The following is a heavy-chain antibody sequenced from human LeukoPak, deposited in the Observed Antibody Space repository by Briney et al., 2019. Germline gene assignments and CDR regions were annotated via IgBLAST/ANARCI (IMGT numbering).Heavy chain of an antibody. CDR3: ARGKIPLYAFDI. CDR1: GFTFSSYA. D-gene: IGHD2-2*02. J-gene: IGHJ3*02. CDR2: IYSGGST. V-gene: IGHV3-53*01. Sequence: GGSLRLSCAASGFTFSSYAMNWVRQAPGKGLEWVSVIYSGGSTYYADSVKGRFTISRDNSKNTLYLQINSLRAEDTAVYYCARGKIPLYAFDIWGQGTMVTVSS.